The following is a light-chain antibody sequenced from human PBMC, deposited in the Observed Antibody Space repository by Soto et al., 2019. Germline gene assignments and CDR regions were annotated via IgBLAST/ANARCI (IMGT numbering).Light chain of an antibody. CDR2: EVS. CDR3: MQSTQLPRT. V-gene: IGKV2D-29*01. Sequence: IVLTQSPLSLPVSPGEPASISCTSSESLHHFDGHYCLDWYLQKPGQPPQLLIYEVSNRFSGVSERFSGSGSGTDFTLKISRVEAEDAGVYYCMQSTQLPRTFGGGTKMEI. J-gene: IGKJ4*01. CDR1: ESLHHFDGHYC.